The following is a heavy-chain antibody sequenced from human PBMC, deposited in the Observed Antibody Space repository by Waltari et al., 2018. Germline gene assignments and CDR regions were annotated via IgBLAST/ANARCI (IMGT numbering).Heavy chain of an antibody. CDR3: TSAYSYAYDPYGMDV. V-gene: IGHV3-73*02. CDR1: GFTLGGPA. CDR2: IRSKVNSYAT. J-gene: IGHJ6*02. D-gene: IGHD5-18*01. Sequence: EVQLVESGGGLVQPGGSLKPACAASGFTLGGPAMPWVRQASGKGLEWVGRIRSKVNSYATTYAASVKGRFTISRDDSKNTAYLQMNSLKREDTAVYYCTSAYSYAYDPYGMDVWGRGTMVTVSS.